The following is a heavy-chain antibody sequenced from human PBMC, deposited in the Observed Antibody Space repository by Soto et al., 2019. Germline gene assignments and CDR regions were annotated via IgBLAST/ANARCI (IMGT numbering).Heavy chain of an antibody. Sequence: GASVKVSCKASGGTFSSYAISWVRQAPGRGLEWMGGIIPIFGTANYAQKFQGRVTITADESTSTAYMELSSLRSEDTAVYYCAREIVVVVAATPDYYYGMDVWGQGTTVTVSS. CDR3: AREIVVVVAATPDYYYGMDV. D-gene: IGHD2-15*01. CDR1: GGTFSSYA. CDR2: IIPIFGTA. V-gene: IGHV1-69*13. J-gene: IGHJ6*02.